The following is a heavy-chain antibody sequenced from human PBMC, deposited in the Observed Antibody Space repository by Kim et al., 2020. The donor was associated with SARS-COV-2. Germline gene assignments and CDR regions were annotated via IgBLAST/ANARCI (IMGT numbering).Heavy chain of an antibody. Sequence: SYSPSFQGQVTISADKSITTAYLQWNSLEASDTAMYYCARHQVGATDAFDIWGQGTMVTVSS. V-gene: IGHV5-51*01. J-gene: IGHJ3*02. D-gene: IGHD1-26*01. CDR3: ARHQVGATDAFDI.